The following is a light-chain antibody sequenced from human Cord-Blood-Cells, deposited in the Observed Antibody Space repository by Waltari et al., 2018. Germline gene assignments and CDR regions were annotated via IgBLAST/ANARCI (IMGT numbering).Light chain of an antibody. J-gene: IGKJ1*01. CDR3: QQYGSSSWT. CDR1: QSVSRSY. V-gene: IGKV3-20*01. Sequence: EIVLTQSPGTLSLSPGERARQSVSRSYLAWYQQKPRQSPRLLIYGASSRATGIPDRFRGSWSGTDFTLTISRLEPEDFAVYYCQQYGSSSWTFGQGTKVEIK. CDR2: GAS.